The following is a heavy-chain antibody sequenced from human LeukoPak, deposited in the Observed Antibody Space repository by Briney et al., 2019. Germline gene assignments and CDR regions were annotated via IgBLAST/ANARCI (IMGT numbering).Heavy chain of an antibody. D-gene: IGHD2-2*01. J-gene: IGHJ4*02. V-gene: IGHV3-30*01. CDR2: ISYDGSNK. CDR3: AITLLYCSSTSCFDY. CDR1: GFTFSSYA. Sequence: GRSLRLSCAASGFTFSSYAMHWVRQAPGKGLEWVAVISYDGSNKYYADSVKGRFTISRDNSKNMLYLQMNSLRAEDTAVYYCAITLLYCSSTSCFDYWGQGTLVTVSS.